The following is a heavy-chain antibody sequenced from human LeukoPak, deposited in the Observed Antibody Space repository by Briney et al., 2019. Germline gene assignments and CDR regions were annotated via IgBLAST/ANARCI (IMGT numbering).Heavy chain of an antibody. Sequence: SETLSLTCAVYGGSFSGYYWSWIRQPPEKGLEWIGEINHSGSTNYNPSLKSRVTISVDTSKNQFSLKLSSVTAADTAVYYCARRTWGNHLGYWGQGTLVTVSS. V-gene: IGHV4-34*01. CDR2: INHSGST. CDR1: GGSFSGYY. D-gene: IGHD3-16*01. CDR3: ARRTWGNHLGY. J-gene: IGHJ4*02.